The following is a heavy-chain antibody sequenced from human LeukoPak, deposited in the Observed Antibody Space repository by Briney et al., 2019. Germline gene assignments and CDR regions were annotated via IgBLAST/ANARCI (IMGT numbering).Heavy chain of an antibody. CDR3: ARDSQKYSSGWYPLIDY. CDR2: IIPIFGTA. J-gene: IGHJ4*02. D-gene: IGHD6-19*01. CDR1: GGTFSSYA. Sequence: SVKVSCKASGGTFSSYAISWVRQAPGQGLEWMGRIIPIFGTANYAQKFQGRVTITTDESTSTAYMELSSLRSEVTAVYYCARDSQKYSSGWYPLIDYWGQGTLVTVSS. V-gene: IGHV1-69*05.